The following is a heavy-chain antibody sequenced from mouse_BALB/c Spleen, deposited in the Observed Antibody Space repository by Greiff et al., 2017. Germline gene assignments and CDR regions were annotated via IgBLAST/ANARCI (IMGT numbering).Heavy chain of an antibody. CDR2: IDPENGNT. CDR3: ARDDYGGAWFAY. D-gene: IGHD2-4*01. V-gene: IGHV14-1*02. J-gene: IGHJ3*01. CDR1: GFNIKDYY. Sequence: EVQLQQSGAELVRPGALVKLSCKASGFNIKDYYMHWVKQRPEQGLEWIGWIDPENGNTIYDPKFQGKASITADTSSNTAYLQLSSLTSEDTAVYYCARDDYGGAWFAYWGQGTLVTVSA.